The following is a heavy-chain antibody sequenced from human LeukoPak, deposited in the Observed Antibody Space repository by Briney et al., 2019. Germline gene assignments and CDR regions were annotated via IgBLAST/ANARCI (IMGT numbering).Heavy chain of an antibody. CDR3: ARGDDYGDS. CDR1: GFPVSNTY. V-gene: IGHV3-53*01. J-gene: IGHJ4*02. D-gene: IGHD3-16*01. Sequence: PGGSLRLSCAASGFPVSNTYMTWVRQAPGKGLEWVSLIYSGGSTYYADSVKGRFPISRDNSKNTLYLQMNSLRADDTAVYYCARGDDYGDSWGQGTLVTVSS. CDR2: IYSGGST.